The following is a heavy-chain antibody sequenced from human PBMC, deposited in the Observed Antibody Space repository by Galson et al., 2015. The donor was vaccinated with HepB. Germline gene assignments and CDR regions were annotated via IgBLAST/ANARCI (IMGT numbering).Heavy chain of an antibody. Sequence: SLRLSCAASGFTVSSSYMSWVRQAPGKGLEWVSNIYSGGTTYYADSVKGRFSISRDTSRNTLYLQMNSLRAGDTAVYYCARDLFRGWQTSLGSDYWGQGTLVTVSS. J-gene: IGHJ4*02. CDR3: ARDLFRGWQTSLGSDY. CDR1: GFTVSSSY. CDR2: IYSGGTT. D-gene: IGHD3-10*01. V-gene: IGHV3-66*01.